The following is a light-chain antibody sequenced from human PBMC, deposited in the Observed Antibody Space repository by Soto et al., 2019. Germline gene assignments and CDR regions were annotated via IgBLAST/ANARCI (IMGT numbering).Light chain of an antibody. Sequence: NFMLTQPHSVSGSPGKTVIISCTRSSGSIASNYVQWYQQRPGSSPTTVISEDNQRPSGVPDRFSGSIDSSSNSASLTISGLETEDEADYYCQSYDATNQVFGGGTKVTVL. CDR1: SGSIASNY. V-gene: IGLV6-57*01. J-gene: IGLJ3*02. CDR2: EDN. CDR3: QSYDATNQV.